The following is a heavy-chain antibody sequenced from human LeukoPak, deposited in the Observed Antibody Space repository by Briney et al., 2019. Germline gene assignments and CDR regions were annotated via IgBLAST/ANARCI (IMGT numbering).Heavy chain of an antibody. Sequence: PGGSLRLSCAASGFTFSSYGMHWVRQAPGKGLEWVAVIWYDGSNKYYADSVKGRFTISRDNSKNTLYLQMNSLRAEDTAVYYCAKALSYDSSGYLGYWGQGTLVTVSS. CDR1: GFTFSSYG. CDR3: AKALSYDSSGYLGY. J-gene: IGHJ4*02. D-gene: IGHD3-22*01. V-gene: IGHV3-33*06. CDR2: IWYDGSNK.